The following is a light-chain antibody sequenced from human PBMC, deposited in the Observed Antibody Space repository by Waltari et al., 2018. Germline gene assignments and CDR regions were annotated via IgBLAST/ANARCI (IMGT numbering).Light chain of an antibody. CDR2: GAS. CDR1: QSVSSN. Sequence: EIVMTQSPATLSVSPGERATLSCRASQSVSSNLAWYQQQPGQAPRLLIYGASTRATGIPSRFSGSGSGTEFTLTISSLQPDDFATYYCQQCNSYLLTFGGGTKVEIK. CDR3: QQCNSYLLT. J-gene: IGKJ4*01. V-gene: IGKV3D-15*01.